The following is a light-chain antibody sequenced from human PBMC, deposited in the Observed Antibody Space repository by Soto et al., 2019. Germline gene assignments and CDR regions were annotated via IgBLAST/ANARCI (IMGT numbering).Light chain of an antibody. CDR2: GAS. Sequence: EIVMTQSPATLSVSPGERATLSCRASQSVSSDLAWYQHKPGQAPRLLIYGASTRATGIPARFSGSGSGTEFSLSISSLQSEDFAVYYCLQYNNWPPKQYTFGQGTKVEIK. CDR3: LQYNNWPPKQYT. CDR1: QSVSSD. V-gene: IGKV3-15*01. J-gene: IGKJ2*01.